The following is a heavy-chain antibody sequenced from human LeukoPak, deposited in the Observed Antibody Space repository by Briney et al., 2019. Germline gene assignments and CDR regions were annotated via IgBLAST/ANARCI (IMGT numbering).Heavy chain of an antibody. V-gene: IGHV3-48*02. J-gene: IGHJ3*02. D-gene: IGHD6-13*01. CDR1: GFTFSNYN. Sequence: GGSLRLSCAASGFTFSNYNMNWVRQAPGKGLEWVSYISSSSGIIYYADSVKGRFTISRDNAKNSLFLQMNSLRDDDTAVYYCAKDTAAGTRDAFDIWGQGTMVTVSS. CDR3: AKDTAAGTRDAFDI. CDR2: ISSSSGII.